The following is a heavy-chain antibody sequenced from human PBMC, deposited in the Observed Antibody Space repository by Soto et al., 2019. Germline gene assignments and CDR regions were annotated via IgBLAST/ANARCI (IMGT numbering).Heavy chain of an antibody. J-gene: IGHJ6*03. V-gene: IGHV3-23*01. Sequence: GGSLRLSCAASGFTSSSYAVSWVRQAPGKGLEWVSAISGSGGSTYYADSVKGRFTISRDNSKNTLYLQMNSLRAEDTAVYYCAKGGELGHYYYYYYMDVWGKGTTVTVSS. CDR2: ISGSGGST. CDR1: GFTSSSYA. D-gene: IGHD7-27*01. CDR3: AKGGELGHYYYYYYMDV.